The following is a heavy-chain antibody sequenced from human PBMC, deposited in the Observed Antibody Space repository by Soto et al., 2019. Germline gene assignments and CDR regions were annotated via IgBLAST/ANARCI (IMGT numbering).Heavy chain of an antibody. D-gene: IGHD3-16*01. CDR1: GGSFGSSA. Sequence: QVQLVQSGADVKKPGSSVKVSCKTSGGSFGSSAISWVRQAPAPGLEWMGEIIPVFDKANYAQNFQGRLTISADELPGTVFMELSSLRSEDTAVYFCARLRRDWGDAFDLWGLGTFVTVSS. CDR2: IIPVFDKA. CDR3: ARLRRDWGDAFDL. V-gene: IGHV1-69*01. J-gene: IGHJ3*01.